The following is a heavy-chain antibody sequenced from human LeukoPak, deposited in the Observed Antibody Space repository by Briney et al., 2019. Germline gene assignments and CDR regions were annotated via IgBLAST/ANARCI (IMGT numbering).Heavy chain of an antibody. CDR2: IYYSGST. V-gene: IGHV4-59*01. J-gene: IGHJ4*02. CDR1: GGSIGSYY. Sequence: PSETLSLTCTVSGGSIGSYYWSWIRQPPGKGLEWIGYIYYSGSTNYNPSLKSRVTISVDTSKNQFSLELSSVTAADTAVYYCARSRYDSSGYYFVFDQWGQGTLVTVSS. D-gene: IGHD3-22*01. CDR3: ARSRYDSSGYYFVFDQ.